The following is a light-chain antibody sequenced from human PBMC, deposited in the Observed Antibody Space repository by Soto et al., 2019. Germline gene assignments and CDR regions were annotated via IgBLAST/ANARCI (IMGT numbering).Light chain of an antibody. CDR1: QSVSSSY. J-gene: IGKJ1*01. CDR3: QQYDRSPWT. CDR2: GTS. V-gene: IGKV3-20*01. Sequence: EIVLTQSPGTLSLSPGERATLSCRASQSVSSSYLAWYQQKPGQAPRLLIYGTSKRATGIPDRFSGSGSGTDFTLTISRLEPEDFAVYYCQQYDRSPWTFDQGTKVEIK.